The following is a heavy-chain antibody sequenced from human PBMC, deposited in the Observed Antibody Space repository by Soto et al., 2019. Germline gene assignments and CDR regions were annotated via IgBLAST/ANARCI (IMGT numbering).Heavy chain of an antibody. J-gene: IGHJ3*02. V-gene: IGHV1-24*01. CDR2: FDPEDGET. Sequence: GASVKVSCKVSGYTLTGLSMRWVRQAPGKGLEWMGGFDPEDGETIYAQKFQGRVTMTEDTSTDTAYMELSSLRSEDTAVYYCATVYLDAFDIWGQGTMVTVSS. CDR1: GYTLTGLS. CDR3: ATVYLDAFDI. D-gene: IGHD3-9*01.